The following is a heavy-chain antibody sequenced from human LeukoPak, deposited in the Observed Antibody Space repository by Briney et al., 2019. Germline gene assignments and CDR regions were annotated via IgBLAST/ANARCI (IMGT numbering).Heavy chain of an antibody. Sequence: SETLSLTCTVSGGSISGHCWSWLRQSPGKGLEWIAYIYNSGSTNYNNYNPSLKSRVIMSMDTSKNQLSLIVSSVTAADTAVYYCARHTTGRALGDFDYWGQGTLVTVSA. D-gene: IGHD2-8*01. V-gene: IGHV4-59*08. CDR3: ARHTTGRALGDFDY. J-gene: IGHJ4*02. CDR1: GGSISGHC. CDR2: IYNSGSTNYN.